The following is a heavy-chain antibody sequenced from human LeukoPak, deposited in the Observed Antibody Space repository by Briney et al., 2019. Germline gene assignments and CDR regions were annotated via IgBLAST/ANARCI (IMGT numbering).Heavy chain of an antibody. J-gene: IGHJ4*02. V-gene: IGHV4-30-2*01. CDR3: ARGGGSRRFDY. D-gene: IGHD1-26*01. CDR1: GGSISSGGYY. Sequence: SETLSLTCTVSGGSISSGGYYWSWIRQPPGKGLEWIGYIYHSGSTYYNPSLKSRVTISVDRSKNQFSLKLSSVTAADTAVYYCARGGGSRRFDYWGQGTLVTVSS. CDR2: IYHSGST.